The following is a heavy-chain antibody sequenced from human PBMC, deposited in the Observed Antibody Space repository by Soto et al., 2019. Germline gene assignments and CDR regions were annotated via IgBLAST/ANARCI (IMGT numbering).Heavy chain of an antibody. V-gene: IGHV3-74*01. Sequence: GASVKVSCAASGFTFSSYWMHWVRQAPGKGLVWVSRINSDGSSTSYADSVKGRFTISRDNAKNTLYLQMNSLRAEDTAVYYCAGIPIFGVVRYSMDVWGQGTTVTSP. J-gene: IGHJ6*02. CDR3: AGIPIFGVVRYSMDV. D-gene: IGHD3-3*01. CDR1: GFTFSSYW. CDR2: INSDGSST.